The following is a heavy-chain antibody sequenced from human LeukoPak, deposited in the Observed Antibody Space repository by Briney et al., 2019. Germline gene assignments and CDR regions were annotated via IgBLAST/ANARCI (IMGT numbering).Heavy chain of an antibody. V-gene: IGHV1-18*01. CDR2: ISAFNGNT. CDR1: GYTFTRFG. J-gene: IGHJ5*02. D-gene: IGHD2-2*01. CDR3: ARQNLAAMTWFDP. Sequence: GASVKVSCKASGYTFTRFGFTWVRQAPGQGLECMGWISAFNGNTNYAQKLQGRVTMTTDTSTSTAYMELRSLRSDDTAVYYCARQNLAAMTWFDPWGQGTLVTVSS.